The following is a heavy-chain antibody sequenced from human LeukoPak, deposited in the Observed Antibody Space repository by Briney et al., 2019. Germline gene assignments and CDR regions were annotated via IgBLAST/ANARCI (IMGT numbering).Heavy chain of an antibody. D-gene: IGHD3-9*01. Sequence: VKVSCNASGYTFTSYDINWVRRATGQGLGWRGWVNPKSGNTCYAQKCQGRGTMTRNTSISPAYMELSSLGSEDTAVYYFARPYYDILTGYSAAFDIWGQGTMVTVSS. CDR3: ARPYYDILTGYSAAFDI. CDR1: GYTFTSYD. CDR2: VNPKSGNT. J-gene: IGHJ3*02. V-gene: IGHV1-8*01.